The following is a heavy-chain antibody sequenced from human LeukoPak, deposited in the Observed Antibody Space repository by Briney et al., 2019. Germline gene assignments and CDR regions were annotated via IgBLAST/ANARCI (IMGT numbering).Heavy chain of an antibody. Sequence: ASVKVSCKASGGTFSSYAISWVRQAPGQGLEWMGGIIPIFGTANYAQKFQGRVTITADKSTSTAYMELSSLRSEDTAVYYCASPRATTHYYYYMDVWGKGTTVTVSS. CDR1: GGTFSSYA. CDR2: IIPIFGTA. D-gene: IGHD5-12*01. J-gene: IGHJ6*03. V-gene: IGHV1-69*06. CDR3: ASPRATTHYYYYMDV.